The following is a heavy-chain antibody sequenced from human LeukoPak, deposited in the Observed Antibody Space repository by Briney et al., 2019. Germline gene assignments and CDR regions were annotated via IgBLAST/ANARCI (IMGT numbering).Heavy chain of an antibody. Sequence: SQTLSLSCAISGDSFSSSTAAWAWLRQSPSRGLEWLGRTYYRSKLYSDFAEYVKSLITIDPDTSKNQFSLQLNSVTPDDTAVYFCARGQTYSGRIFDYWGQGTLVTVSS. J-gene: IGHJ4*02. D-gene: IGHD1-26*01. CDR3: ARGQTYSGRIFDY. CDR1: GDSFSSSTAA. V-gene: IGHV6-1*01. CDR2: TYYRSKLYS.